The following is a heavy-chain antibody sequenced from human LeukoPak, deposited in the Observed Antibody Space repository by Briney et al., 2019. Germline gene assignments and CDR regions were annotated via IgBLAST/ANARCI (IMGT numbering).Heavy chain of an antibody. V-gene: IGHV3-21*01. CDR3: ARAPRGSHYH. CDR1: GFTFSSYS. CDR2: ISSSSSYI. Sequence: GGSLRLSCAASGFTFSSYSMNWVRQAPGKGLEWVSSISSSSSYIYYADSVKGRFTISRDNSKNTLYLQMNSLRAEDTAVYYCARAPRGSHYHWGQGTLVTVSS. J-gene: IGHJ5*02. D-gene: IGHD3-10*01.